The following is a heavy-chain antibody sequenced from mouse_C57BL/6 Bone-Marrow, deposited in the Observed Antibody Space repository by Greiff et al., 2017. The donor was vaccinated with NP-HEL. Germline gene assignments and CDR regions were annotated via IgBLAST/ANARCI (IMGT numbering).Heavy chain of an antibody. D-gene: IGHD4-1*01. V-gene: IGHV5-17*01. J-gene: IGHJ4*01. CDR3: ARAGTFAMDY. CDR2: ISSGSSTI. CDR1: GFTFSDYG. Sequence: EVHLVESGGGLEKPGGSLKLSCAASGFTFSDYGMHWVRQAPEKGLEWVAYISSGSSTIYYADTVKGRFTISRDNAKNTLFLQMTSLRSEDTAMYYCARAGTFAMDYWGQGTSVTVSS.